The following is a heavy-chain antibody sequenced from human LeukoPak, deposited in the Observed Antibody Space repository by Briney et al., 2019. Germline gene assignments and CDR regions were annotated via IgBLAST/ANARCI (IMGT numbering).Heavy chain of an antibody. CDR3: ACGYSGYDPGTTVTVPCDY. D-gene: IGHD5-12*01. J-gene: IGHJ4*02. Sequence: PGGSLRLSCAASGFTFSSYGMSWVRQPPGKGLEWVSAISGSGGGTYYADSVKGRFTVSRDNSKNTLYLQMNSLRAEDTAVYYCACGYSGYDPGTTVTVPCDYWGQGTLVTVSS. CDR2: ISGSGGGT. CDR1: GFTFSSYG. V-gene: IGHV3-23*01.